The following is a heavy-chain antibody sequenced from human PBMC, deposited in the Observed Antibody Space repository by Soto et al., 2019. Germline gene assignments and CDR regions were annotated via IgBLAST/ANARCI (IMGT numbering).Heavy chain of an antibody. Sequence: GSLRLTCAVSGFTFSSYAMNWVRQAPGKGLEWVSTMSNSGDTTYYADSVKGRFTISRDNSKNTLYLQMNRLSPEDTAVYYCEPFLTSGGSCCPFDYWGQGTLVTVSS. CDR2: MSNSGDTT. J-gene: IGHJ4*02. CDR3: EPFLTSGGSCCPFDY. CDR1: GFTFSSYA. V-gene: IGHV3-23*01. D-gene: IGHD2-15*01.